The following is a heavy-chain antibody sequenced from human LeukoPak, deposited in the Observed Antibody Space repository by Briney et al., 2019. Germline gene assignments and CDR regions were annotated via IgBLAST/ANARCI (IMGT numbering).Heavy chain of an antibody. D-gene: IGHD2-15*01. CDR1: GFTFSSYA. CDR2: ISGSGGST. CDR3: AKDLAPNRDIVVVVAQ. J-gene: IGHJ4*02. V-gene: IGHV3-23*01. Sequence: GGSLRLSCTASGFTFSSYAMSWVRQAPGKGLEWVSGISGSGGSTNDADSVKGRFTISRDNSKNTLYLQMNSLRAEDTAVYYCAKDLAPNRDIVVVVAQWGQGTLVTVSS.